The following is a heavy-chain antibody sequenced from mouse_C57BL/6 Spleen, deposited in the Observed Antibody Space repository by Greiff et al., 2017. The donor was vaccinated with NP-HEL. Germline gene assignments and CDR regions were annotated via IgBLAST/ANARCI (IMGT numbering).Heavy chain of an antibody. J-gene: IGHJ2*01. V-gene: IGHV1-82*01. CDR1: GYAFSSSW. CDR3: ARSGGRDY. CDR2: IYPGDGDT. Sequence: VQRVESGPELVKPGASVKISCKASGYAFSSSWMNWVKQRPGKGLEWIGRIYPGDGDTNYNGKFKGKATLTADKSSSTAYMQLSSLTSEDSAVYFCARSGGRDYWGQGTTLTVSS. D-gene: IGHD4-1*01.